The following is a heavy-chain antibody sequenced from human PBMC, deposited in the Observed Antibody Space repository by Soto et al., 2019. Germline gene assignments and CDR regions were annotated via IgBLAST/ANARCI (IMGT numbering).Heavy chain of an antibody. J-gene: IGHJ6*02. CDR2: IYYSGST. CDR1: GGSISSYY. CDR3: ARALGYQLLYPLYYYGMDV. V-gene: IGHV4-59*01. D-gene: IGHD2-2*02. Sequence: PSETLSLTCNVSGGSISSYYLSWIRQPPGKGLERIGYIYYSGSTNYNPSLKSRVTISVDTSKNQFSLKLSSVTAADTAVYYCARALGYQLLYPLYYYGMDVWGQGTTVTVSS.